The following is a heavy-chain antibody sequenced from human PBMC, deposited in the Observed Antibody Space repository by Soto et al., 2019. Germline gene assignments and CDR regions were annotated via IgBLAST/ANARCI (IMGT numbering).Heavy chain of an antibody. V-gene: IGHV3-7*01. CDR3: ARRGVTIWGYYYYYMDV. CDR1: GFTFSSYW. Sequence: GGSLRLSCAASGFTFSSYWMSWVRQAPGKGLEWVANIRQDGSDKYYVDSVKGRFTISRDNAKNSLYLQMNSLRAEDTAVYYCARRGVTIWGYYYYYMDVWGKGTTVTVSS. D-gene: IGHD3-9*01. J-gene: IGHJ6*03. CDR2: IRQDGSDK.